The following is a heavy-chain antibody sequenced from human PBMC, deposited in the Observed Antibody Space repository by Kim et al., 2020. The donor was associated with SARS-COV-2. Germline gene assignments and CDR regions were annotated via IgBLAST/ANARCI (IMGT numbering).Heavy chain of an antibody. J-gene: IGHJ5*02. V-gene: IGHV4-39*01. CDR3: ARVKDRIHWFDP. CDR2: IYSSGST. CDR1: GDSISSSGYY. Sequence: SETLSLSCTVSGDSISSSGYYWAWIRQPPGKGLECIGSIYSSGSTYYNPSLKNRATMSVDTSKNQFSLRVTSVTAADTAFYFCARVKDRIHWFDPWGQGTLVTVSS.